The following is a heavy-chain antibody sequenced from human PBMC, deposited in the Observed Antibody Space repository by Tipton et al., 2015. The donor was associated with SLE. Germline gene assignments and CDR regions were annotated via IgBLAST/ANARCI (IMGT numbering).Heavy chain of an antibody. CDR1: GDSISSYY. Sequence: TLSLTCTISGDSISSYYWTWIRQPPGKGLEWLGYVFHTGSTNYNPSLKSRVTISVDPSKNQFSLRLTSLTAADTAVYYCARVVYSFSDAFDIWGQGTLVTVSS. CDR3: ARVVYSFSDAFDI. J-gene: IGHJ3*02. D-gene: IGHD6-13*01. V-gene: IGHV4-59*01. CDR2: VFHTGST.